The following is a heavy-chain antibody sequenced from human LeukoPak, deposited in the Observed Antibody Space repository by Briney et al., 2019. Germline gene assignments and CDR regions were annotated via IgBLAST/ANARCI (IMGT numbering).Heavy chain of an antibody. CDR1: GFTFSSNG. CDR3: ARSYSGSYLDYFDY. CDR2: ISATGGTI. J-gene: IGHJ4*02. Sequence: GGSLRLSCAASGFTFSSNGMNWVRQAPGKGLEWVSYISATGGTIYYADSVKGRFTISRDNAKNSLYLQTNSLRAEDTAVYYCARSYSGSYLDYFDYWGQGTLVTVSS. D-gene: IGHD1-26*01. V-gene: IGHV3-48*04.